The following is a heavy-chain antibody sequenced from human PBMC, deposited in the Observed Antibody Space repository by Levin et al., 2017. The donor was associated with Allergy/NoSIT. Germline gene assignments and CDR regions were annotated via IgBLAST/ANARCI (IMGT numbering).Heavy chain of an antibody. CDR3: AKALGTVEGTWWDDY. D-gene: IGHD1-26*01. CDR2: ISKNGAGT. CDR1: GFTFSSYA. Sequence: SGGSLRLSCAASGFTFSSYAMSWVRQAPGKGLEWVSGISKNGAGTFYADAVKGRFTISRDNSKNTLYLQMNSLSAEATAMYYCAKALGTVEGTWWDDYWGQGTLVTVSS. J-gene: IGHJ4*02. V-gene: IGHV3-23*01.